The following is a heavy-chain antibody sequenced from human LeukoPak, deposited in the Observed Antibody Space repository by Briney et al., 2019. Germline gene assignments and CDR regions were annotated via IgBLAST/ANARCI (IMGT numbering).Heavy chain of an antibody. V-gene: IGHV4-61*08. CDR3: ARARIAAAFDAFDI. D-gene: IGHD6-13*01. Sequence: SQTLSLTCTVSGGSISSGGYYWSWIRQPPGKGLEWIGYVYYSGSTNYSPSLKSRVTISVDTSKNQFSLKLTSVTAADTAVYYCARARIAAAFDAFDIWGQGTMVTVSS. CDR2: VYYSGST. J-gene: IGHJ3*02. CDR1: GGSISSGGYY.